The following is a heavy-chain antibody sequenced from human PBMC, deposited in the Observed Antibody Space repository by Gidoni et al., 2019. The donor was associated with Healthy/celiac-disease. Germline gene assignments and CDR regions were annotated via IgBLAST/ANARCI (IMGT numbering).Heavy chain of an antibody. CDR1: GFTFDDYA. D-gene: IGHD3-16*01. Sequence: EVQLVESGGGLVQPGRSLRLSCAASGFTFDDYARHWVRQAPGKGLEWVSGISWNSGSIGYADSVTGRFTISRDNAKNSLYLQMNSLRAEDTALYYCAKGLMSRTPYDYVLDFDYWGQGTLVTVSS. CDR2: ISWNSGSI. V-gene: IGHV3-9*01. CDR3: AKGLMSRTPYDYVLDFDY. J-gene: IGHJ4*02.